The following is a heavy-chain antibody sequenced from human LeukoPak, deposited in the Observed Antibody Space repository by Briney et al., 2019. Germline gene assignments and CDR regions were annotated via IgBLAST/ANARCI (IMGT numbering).Heavy chain of an antibody. D-gene: IGHD2-15*01. CDR3: AREQPSEYCSGGSCYCDY. J-gene: IGHJ4*02. CDR1: GFTFSSYG. Sequence: GGSLRLSCAASGFTFSSYGMHWVRQAPGKGLEWVAVIWYDGSNKYYADSVKGRFTISRDSSKNTLYLQMNSLRAEDTAVYYCAREQPSEYCSGGSCYCDYWGQGTLVTVSS. V-gene: IGHV3-33*01. CDR2: IWYDGSNK.